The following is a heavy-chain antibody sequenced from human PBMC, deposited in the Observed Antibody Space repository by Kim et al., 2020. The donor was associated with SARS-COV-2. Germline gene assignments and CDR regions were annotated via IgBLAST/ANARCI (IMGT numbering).Heavy chain of an antibody. CDR3: AREGGVPRIVGARAAWLDP. D-gene: IGHD1-26*01. Sequence: ASVKVSCKASGYTFTGYYMHWVRQAPGQGLEWMGRINPNSGGTNYAQKFQGRVTMTRDTSISTAYMELSRLRSDDTAVYYCAREGGVPRIVGARAAWLDPWGQGTLVTVSS. J-gene: IGHJ5*02. V-gene: IGHV1-2*06. CDR2: INPNSGGT. CDR1: GYTFTGYY.